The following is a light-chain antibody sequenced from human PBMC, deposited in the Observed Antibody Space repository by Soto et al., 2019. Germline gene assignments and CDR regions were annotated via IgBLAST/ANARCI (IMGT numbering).Light chain of an antibody. CDR2: GNI. CDR3: QSYASSLSGYV. J-gene: IGLJ1*01. Sequence: VLRQPHSLSGSPGQRVTISCTGSSSDMWAGYDVHWYQQLPGTAPKLLIYGNIHRPSGVPDRFSGSKSGTPASLAITGLQTDDEADYYCQSYASSLSGYVFGSGTKVTDL. CDR1: SSDMWAGYD. V-gene: IGLV1-40*01.